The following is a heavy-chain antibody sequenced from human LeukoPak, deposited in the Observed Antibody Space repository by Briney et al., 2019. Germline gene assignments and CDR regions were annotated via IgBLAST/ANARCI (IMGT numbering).Heavy chain of an antibody. CDR2: LYSDGNT. V-gene: IGHV3-53*01. J-gene: IGHJ4*02. CDR1: GFTVITND. Sequence: GGSLRLSCAASGFTVITNDMTWVRQAPGKAIEWGSVLYSDGNTKYADSVQGRFTISRDNSKNTLYLEMNSLSPDDTAVYYCARGVEPLAANTLAYWGQGTLVTVSS. CDR3: ARGVEPLAANTLAY. D-gene: IGHD1-14*01.